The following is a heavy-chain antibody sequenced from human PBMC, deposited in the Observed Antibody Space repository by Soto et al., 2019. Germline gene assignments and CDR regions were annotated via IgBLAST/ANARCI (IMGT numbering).Heavy chain of an antibody. CDR2: IDSGGSST. CDR3: ARWFTYGNFDYFDY. Sequence: GGSLRLSCAASGFTFSSYWVYWFRQAPGKGLVWVSRIDSGGSSTTYADSVKGRFTISRDNAKNTLYLQMNGLRAEDTAVYYCARWFTYGNFDYFDYWGQGSQVTVSS. J-gene: IGHJ4*02. V-gene: IGHV3-74*01. CDR1: GFTFSSYW. D-gene: IGHD3-10*01.